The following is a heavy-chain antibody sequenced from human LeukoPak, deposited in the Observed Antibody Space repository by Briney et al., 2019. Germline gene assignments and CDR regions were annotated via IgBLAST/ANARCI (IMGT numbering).Heavy chain of an antibody. D-gene: IGHD3-3*01. Sequence: ASVKVSCKASGYTFTSYGISWVRQAPGQGLEWMGWISAYNGNTNYAQKLRGRVTMTTDTSTSTAYMELRSLRSDDTAVYYCARGPRITIFGVVIMNWFDPWGQGTLVTVSS. J-gene: IGHJ5*02. CDR3: ARGPRITIFGVVIMNWFDP. V-gene: IGHV1-18*01. CDR2: ISAYNGNT. CDR1: GYTFTSYG.